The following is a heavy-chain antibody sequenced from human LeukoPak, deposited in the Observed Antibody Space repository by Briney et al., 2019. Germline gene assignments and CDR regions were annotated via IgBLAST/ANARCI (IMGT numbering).Heavy chain of an antibody. V-gene: IGHV3-23*01. CDR3: AKLYYGSGSYYRNYFDY. CDR1: GFTFSSYA. CDR2: ISGSGVTT. D-gene: IGHD3-10*01. Sequence: GGSLRLSCAVSGFTFSSYAMNWVRQAPGKGLEWVSLISGSGVTTYYADSVKGRFTMSRDNSKNTLFLQMNSLRAEDTAIYYCAKLYYGSGSYYRNYFDYWGQGTQVTVSS. J-gene: IGHJ4*02.